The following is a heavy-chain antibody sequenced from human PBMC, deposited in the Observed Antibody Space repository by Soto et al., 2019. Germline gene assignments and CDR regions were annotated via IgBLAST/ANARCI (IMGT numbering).Heavy chain of an antibody. CDR3: EREDRDYYDTTGYYAALDY. D-gene: IGHD3-22*01. CDR1: GFTFSDYY. V-gene: IGHV3-11*06. J-gene: IGHJ4*01. Sequence: PGVSLRLSCAASGFTFSDYYMSWIRQSPGKGLEWVSYISSSSSYTNYADSVKGRFTISRDNAKNSLYLQMNSLRAEDTAVYYCEREDRDYYDTTGYYAALDYWGHGTLLTVSS. CDR2: ISSSSSYT.